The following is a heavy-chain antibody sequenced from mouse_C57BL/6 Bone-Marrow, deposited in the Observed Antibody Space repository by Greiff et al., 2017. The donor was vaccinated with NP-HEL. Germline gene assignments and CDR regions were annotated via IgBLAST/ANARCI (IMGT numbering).Heavy chain of an antibody. CDR1: GYTFTSYD. V-gene: IGHV1-85*01. CDR3: ARGDY. J-gene: IGHJ2*01. CDR2: IYPRAGST. Sequence: QVQLKQSGPELVKPGASVKLSCKASGYTFTSYDINWVKQRPGQGLEWIGWIYPRAGSTTYNEKFKGKATLTVDTSSSTAYMELHSLTSEDSAVYFCARGDYWGQGTTLTVSS.